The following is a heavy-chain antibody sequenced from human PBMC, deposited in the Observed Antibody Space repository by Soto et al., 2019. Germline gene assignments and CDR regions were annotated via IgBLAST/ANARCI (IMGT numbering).Heavy chain of an antibody. CDR1: CGSISSGDYY. CDR2: IYYSGST. D-gene: IGHD2-2*01. Sequence: SETLSLTCTVSCGSISSGDYYCSLIRQPPGKGLEWIGYIYYSGSTYYNPSLKSRVTISVDTSKNQFSLKLSSVTAADTAVYYCARGGPIVVVPAAMVGSHDYWGQGTLVTVSS. CDR3: ARGGPIVVVPAAMVGSHDY. J-gene: IGHJ4*02. V-gene: IGHV4-30-4*08.